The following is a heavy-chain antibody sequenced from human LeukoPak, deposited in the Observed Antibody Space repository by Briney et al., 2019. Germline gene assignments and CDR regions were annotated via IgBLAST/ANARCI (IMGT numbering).Heavy chain of an antibody. CDR1: GYTFSSYG. CDR3: ARSAHDYGDYVSRGAFDI. J-gene: IGHJ3*02. D-gene: IGHD4-17*01. CDR2: ISAYNGNT. Sequence: ASVKVSCKASGYTFSSYGISWVRQAPGHGLEWRGWISAYNGNTNYAQKLQGRVTMTTDTSTSTAYMELRSLRSDDTAVYYCARSAHDYGDYVSRGAFDIWGQGTMVTVSS. V-gene: IGHV1-18*01.